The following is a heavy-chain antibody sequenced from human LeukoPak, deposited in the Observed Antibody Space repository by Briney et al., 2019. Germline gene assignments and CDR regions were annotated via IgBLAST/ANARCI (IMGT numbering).Heavy chain of an antibody. Sequence: PGGTLRLSCAASGFTFSSYGMSWVRQAPGKGLEWVSAISGSGGSTYYADSVKGRFTISRDNSKNTLYLQMNSLRAEDTAVYYCARDRVLSYYYGSSGYLPLDYWGQGTLVTVSS. D-gene: IGHD3-22*01. CDR3: ARDRVLSYYYGSSGYLPLDY. CDR1: GFTFSSYG. V-gene: IGHV3-23*01. J-gene: IGHJ4*02. CDR2: ISGSGGST.